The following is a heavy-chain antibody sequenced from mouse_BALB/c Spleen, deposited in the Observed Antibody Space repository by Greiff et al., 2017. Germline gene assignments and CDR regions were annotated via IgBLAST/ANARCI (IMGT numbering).Heavy chain of an antibody. J-gene: IGHJ4*01. V-gene: IGHV1-54*01. CDR3: ARRYDAMDY. Sequence: QVHVKQSGAELVRPGTSVKVSCKASGYAFTNYLIEWVKQRPGQGLEWIGVINPGSGGTNYNEKFKGKATLTADKSSSTAYMQLSSLTSDDSAVYFCARRYDAMDYWGQGTSVTVSS. CDR1: GYAFTNYL. CDR2: INPGSGGT.